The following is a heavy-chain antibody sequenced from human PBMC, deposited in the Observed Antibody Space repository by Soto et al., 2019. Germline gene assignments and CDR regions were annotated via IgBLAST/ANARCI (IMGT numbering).Heavy chain of an antibody. CDR3: ARDRGEYTSSWFWYFSH. Sequence: SLTCSVSGASISSFNWNWVRQPAGKGPEWVGRLNIAGTINYNPSLKSRITMSMDTSKNQISLRLRSVTAADTAIYYCARDRGEYTSSWFWYFSHWGHGTLVTVSS. CDR1: GASISSFN. J-gene: IGHJ2*01. D-gene: IGHD6-13*01. V-gene: IGHV4-4*07. CDR2: LNIAGTI.